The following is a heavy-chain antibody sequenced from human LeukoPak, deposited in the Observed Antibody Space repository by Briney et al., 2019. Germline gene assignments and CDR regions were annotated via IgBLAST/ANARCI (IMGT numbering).Heavy chain of an antibody. D-gene: IGHD3-10*01. CDR3: ARDQGDYYGSGSYYNLYYFDY. CDR1: GFTFSSYW. Sequence: GGSLRLSCAASGFTFSSYWMSWVRQAPGKGLEWVANIKQDGSEKYYVDSVKGRFTISRDNSKNTLYLQMNSLRAEDTAVYYCARDQGDYYGSGSYYNLYYFDYWGQGTLVTVSS. J-gene: IGHJ4*02. CDR2: IKQDGSEK. V-gene: IGHV3-7*01.